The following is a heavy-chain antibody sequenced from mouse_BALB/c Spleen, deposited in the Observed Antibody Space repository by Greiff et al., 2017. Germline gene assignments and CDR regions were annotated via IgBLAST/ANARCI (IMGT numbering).Heavy chain of an antibody. V-gene: IGHV3-2*02. CDR1: GYSITSDYA. J-gene: IGHJ4*01. CDR2: ISYSGST. CDR3: AGTRLYAMDY. Sequence: EVQLVESGPGLVKPSQSLSLTCTVTGYSITSDYAWNWIRQFPGNKLEWMGYISYSGSTSYNPSLKSRISITRDTSKNQFFLQLNSVTTEDTATYYCAGTRLYAMDYWGQGTSVTVSS. D-gene: IGHD2-14*01.